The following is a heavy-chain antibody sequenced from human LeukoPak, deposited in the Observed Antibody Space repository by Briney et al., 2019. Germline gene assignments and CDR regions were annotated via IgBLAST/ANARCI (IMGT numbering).Heavy chain of an antibody. J-gene: IGHJ3*02. D-gene: IGHD2-2*02. CDR2: ISWNSGSI. V-gene: IGHV3-9*03. CDR3: AKDTCSSTSCYTTAFDI. Sequence: GGSLRLSCAASGFTFDDYAMRWVRQAPGKGLEWVSGISWNSGSIGYADSVKGRFTISRDNAKNSLYLQMNSLRAEDMALYYCAKDTCSSTSCYTTAFDIWGQGTMVTVSS. CDR1: GFTFDDYA.